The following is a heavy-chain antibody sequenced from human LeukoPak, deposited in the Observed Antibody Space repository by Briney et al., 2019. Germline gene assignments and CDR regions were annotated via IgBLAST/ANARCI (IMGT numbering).Heavy chain of an antibody. V-gene: IGHV4-30-2*01. J-gene: IGHJ4*02. CDR3: ARVLGSTLIDY. CDR1: VGSISSGGYY. D-gene: IGHD2-15*01. Sequence: PSETLSLTCTVAVGSISSGGYYWSCIRQPPGKGLEWIAYISAAGTTFYNPSLKSRVTISLDRSKNQFSLNLTSITAADTAVYYCARVLGSTLIDYWGQGTLVTVSS. CDR2: ISAAGTT.